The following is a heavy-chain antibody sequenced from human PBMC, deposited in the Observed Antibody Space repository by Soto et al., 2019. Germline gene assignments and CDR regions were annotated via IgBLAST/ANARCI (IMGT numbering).Heavy chain of an antibody. CDR3: ARHGTYDDFWAGDYYYYMDV. CDR2: IYYSGST. D-gene: IGHD3-3*01. CDR1: GGSISSYY. J-gene: IGHJ6*03. V-gene: IGHV4-59*08. Sequence: SETLSLSCTVSGGSISSYYWSWIRQPPGKGLEWIGYIYYSGSTNYNPSLKSRVTISVDTSKNQFSLKLSSVTAADTAVYYCARHGTYDDFWAGDYYYYMDVRGKGTTVTGSS.